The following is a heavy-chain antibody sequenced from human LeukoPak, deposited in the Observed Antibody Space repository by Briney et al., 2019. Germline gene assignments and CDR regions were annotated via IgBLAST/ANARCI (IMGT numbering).Heavy chain of an antibody. CDR2: IIPIFGTA. J-gene: IGHJ4*02. CDR1: GGTFSSYA. V-gene: IGHV1-69*05. D-gene: IGHD6-13*01. Sequence: SVKVSCKXSGGTFSSYAISWVRQAPGQGLERMGRIIPIFGTANYAQKFQGRVTITTDESTSTAYMELSSLRSEDTAVYYCAREGIAAAGRRTLDYWGQGTLVTVSS. CDR3: AREGIAAAGRRTLDY.